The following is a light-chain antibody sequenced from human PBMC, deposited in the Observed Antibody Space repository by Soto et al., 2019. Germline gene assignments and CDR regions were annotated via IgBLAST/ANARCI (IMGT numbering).Light chain of an antibody. CDR3: QSYDSSLSGYV. V-gene: IGLV1-40*01. CDR2: GNT. CDR1: SSNIGAGYP. Sequence: QSVLTQPPSVSGAPGQRITISCTGGSSNIGAGYPIHWYQQLPGTAPRLLIFGNTIRPSGVPARFSGSRSGLAITGLQAEDEADYYCQSYDSSLSGYVFGAGTKLTVL. J-gene: IGLJ1*01.